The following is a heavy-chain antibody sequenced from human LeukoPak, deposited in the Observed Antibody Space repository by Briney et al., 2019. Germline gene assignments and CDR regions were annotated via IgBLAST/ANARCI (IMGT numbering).Heavy chain of an antibody. CDR3: AALSSSPPFDY. Sequence: GASVTVSCKASGFTFTSAAMQWVRQARGQRLEWIGWIVVGSGNTNYAQKFQERVAITRDMSTSTAYMELSSLRSEDTAVYYCAALSSSPPFDYWGQGTLVTVSS. D-gene: IGHD6-13*01. V-gene: IGHV1-58*02. CDR1: GFTFTSAA. CDR2: IVVGSGNT. J-gene: IGHJ4*02.